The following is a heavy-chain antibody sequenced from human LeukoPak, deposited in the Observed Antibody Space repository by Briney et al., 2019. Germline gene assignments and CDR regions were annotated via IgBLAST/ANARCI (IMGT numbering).Heavy chain of an antibody. CDR3: ARCYSSGWINWFDP. V-gene: IGHV4-39*07. Sequence: SETLSLTCTVSGGSITSNNYYWGWIRQPPGKGLEWIGSIYYSGSTYYNPSLKSRVTISVDTSKNQFSLKLSSVTAADTAVYYCARCYSSGWINWFDPWGQGTLVTVSS. D-gene: IGHD6-19*01. J-gene: IGHJ5*02. CDR1: GGSITSNNYY. CDR2: IYYSGST.